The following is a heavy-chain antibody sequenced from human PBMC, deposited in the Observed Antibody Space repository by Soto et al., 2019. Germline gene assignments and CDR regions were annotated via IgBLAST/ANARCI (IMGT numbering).Heavy chain of an antibody. D-gene: IGHD5-18*01. Sequence: PETLSLTCTVSGGSISNYYWSWIRQPPGKGLEWIGYIYSSGSTHYNPSLQSRVTISIDTSKNQVSLKVNSVTAADTAVYYCARDHPHSYGVYYFDYWGQGTPVTVSS. J-gene: IGHJ4*02. CDR3: ARDHPHSYGVYYFDY. V-gene: IGHV4-59*01. CDR1: GGSISNYY. CDR2: IYSSGST.